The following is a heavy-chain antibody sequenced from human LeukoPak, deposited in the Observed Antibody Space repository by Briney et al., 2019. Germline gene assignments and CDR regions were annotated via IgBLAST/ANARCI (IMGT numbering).Heavy chain of an antibody. Sequence: SETLSLTCTVSGYSISSGYYWGWIRQPPGKGLEWIGSIYNSGSTYYNPSLKSRVTISVDTSKNQFSQKLSSVTAADTAVYYCARVGRGLGNLIDYWGQGTLVTVSS. CDR1: GYSISSGYY. CDR3: ARVGRGLGNLIDY. CDR2: IYNSGST. V-gene: IGHV4-38-2*02. J-gene: IGHJ4*02. D-gene: IGHD6-19*01.